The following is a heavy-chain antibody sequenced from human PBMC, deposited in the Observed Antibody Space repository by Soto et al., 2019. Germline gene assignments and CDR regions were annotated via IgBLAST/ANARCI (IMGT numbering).Heavy chain of an antibody. D-gene: IGHD3-9*01. Sequence: ETLTLSSTLAGERSTWTSCAWGWIRQPPGKGREWVGDVYYSGSTYYNPSLKSRLTMSIDTSKGQFSLKMSSVNAADTGVYYCARLTSTISAASQGSSNWLDLWGPGTLGTVSS. CDR2: VYYSGST. CDR1: GERSTWTSCA. V-gene: IGHV4-39*01. J-gene: IGHJ5*02. CDR3: ARLTSTISAASQGSSNWLDL.